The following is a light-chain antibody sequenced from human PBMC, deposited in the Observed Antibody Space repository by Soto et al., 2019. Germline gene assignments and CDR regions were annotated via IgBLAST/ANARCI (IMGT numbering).Light chain of an antibody. J-gene: IGKJ2*01. V-gene: IGKV1-39*01. Sequence: DIQMTQSPSSVSASVVERVTITCRASQNIRNSLNWYQQKPGKAPKLLIYAASSLQSGVPSRFSGTGSGTDFTLTISSLQPEDFATYYCQQSFITPHTFGQGTKVDIK. CDR1: QNIRNS. CDR2: AAS. CDR3: QQSFITPHT.